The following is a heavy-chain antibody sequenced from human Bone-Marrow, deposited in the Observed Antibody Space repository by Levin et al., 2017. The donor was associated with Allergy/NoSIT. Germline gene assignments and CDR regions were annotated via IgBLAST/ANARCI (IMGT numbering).Heavy chain of an antibody. V-gene: IGHV3-7*01. CDR3: VRYCTVMACNNRHFDH. J-gene: IGHJ4*02. CDR1: GLSFSNFW. CDR2: IKQDGSGK. D-gene: IGHD5-18*01. Sequence: GESLKISCVASGLSFSNFWMTWVRQAPGKGLEWVATIKQDGSGKYYVDSVKGRFAISRDNAQNSLYLQMDSLRAEDTGLYYCVRYCTVMACNNRHFDHWGRGVQVTVSS.